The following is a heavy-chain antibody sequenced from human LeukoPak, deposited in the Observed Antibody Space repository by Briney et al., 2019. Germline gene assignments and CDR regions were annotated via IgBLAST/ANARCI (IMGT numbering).Heavy chain of an antibody. CDR1: GFTFSSYG. J-gene: IGHJ4*02. D-gene: IGHD3-22*01. CDR2: ISYDGSNK. CDR3: AKGRSPWDYDSSGYVDY. Sequence: PGRSLRLSCAASGFTFSSYGMHWVRQAPGKGLEWVAVISYDGSNKYYADSVKGRFTISRDNSKNTLYLQMNSLRAEDTAVYYCAKGRSPWDYDSSGYVDYWGQGTLVTVSS. V-gene: IGHV3-30*18.